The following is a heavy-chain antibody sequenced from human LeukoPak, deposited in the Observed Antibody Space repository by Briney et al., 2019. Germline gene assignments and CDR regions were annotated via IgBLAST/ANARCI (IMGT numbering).Heavy chain of an antibody. CDR2: ISSSGSTI. V-gene: IGHV3-48*04. CDR1: GFIFSSHG. Sequence: GGSLRLSCAASGFIFSSHGMNWVRQAPGKGLEWVSYISSSGSTIYYADSVKGRFTISRDNAKNSLYLQMNSLRAEDTAVYSCASAPFAPGQYYFDYWGQGTLVTVSS. J-gene: IGHJ4*02. CDR3: ASAPFAPGQYYFDY.